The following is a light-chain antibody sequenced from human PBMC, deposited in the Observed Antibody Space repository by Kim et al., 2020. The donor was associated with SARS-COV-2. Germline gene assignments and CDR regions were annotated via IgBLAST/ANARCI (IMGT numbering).Light chain of an antibody. CDR1: QTINNW. V-gene: IGKV1-5*03. CDR2: KAS. CDR3: QQYDTYSFT. Sequence: DIQMTQSPSTLSASVGDRVTITCRASQTINNWLAWYQQKPGKAPKVLIYKASSSESGVPSRFSGSGSGTEFTLTISSLQPDDFATYYCQQYDTYSFTFGPGTKVDIK. J-gene: IGKJ3*01.